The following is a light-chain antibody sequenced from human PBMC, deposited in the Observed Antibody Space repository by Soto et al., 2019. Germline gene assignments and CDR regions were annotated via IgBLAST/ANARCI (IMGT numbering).Light chain of an antibody. CDR2: EVT. Sequence: ALTQPASVSGSPGQSITISCTGTSSDVGGYNYVSWYQQHPGKAPKLMIYEVTDRPSGVSNRFSGSKSGNTASLTISGLQAEDEADYYCSSYTSTTLYVFGTGTKVTVL. V-gene: IGLV2-14*01. J-gene: IGLJ1*01. CDR3: SSYTSTTLYV. CDR1: SSDVGGYNY.